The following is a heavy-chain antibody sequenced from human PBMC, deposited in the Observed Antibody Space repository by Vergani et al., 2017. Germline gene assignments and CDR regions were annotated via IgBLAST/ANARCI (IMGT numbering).Heavy chain of an antibody. J-gene: IGHJ6*03. CDR1: GFTFSSYG. D-gene: IGHD1-1*01. CDR2: ISFDGSNK. Sequence: QVQLVESGGGVVQPGRSLRLSCAASGFTFSSYGMHWVRQAPGKGLEWVAVISFDGSNKHYADSVKGRFTISRDNSKNTLYLQMNSLRAEDTAVYYCAKLAGTASSYYYYIDIWGKGTTVTVSS. CDR3: AKLAGTASSYYYYIDI. V-gene: IGHV3-30*18.